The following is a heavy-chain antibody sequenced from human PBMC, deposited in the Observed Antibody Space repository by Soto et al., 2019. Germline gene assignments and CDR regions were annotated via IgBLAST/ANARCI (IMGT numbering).Heavy chain of an antibody. D-gene: IGHD3-10*01. CDR3: ARGYYGSGSYHRPYYYGMDV. J-gene: IGHJ6*02. CDR2: IIPIFGTA. Sequence: SVKVSCKASGGTFSSYAISWVRQAPGQGLEWMGGIIPIFGTANYAQKFRGRVTITADESTSTAYMELSSLRSEDTAVYYCARGYYGSGSYHRPYYYGMDVWGQGTTVTVSS. CDR1: GGTFSSYA. V-gene: IGHV1-69*13.